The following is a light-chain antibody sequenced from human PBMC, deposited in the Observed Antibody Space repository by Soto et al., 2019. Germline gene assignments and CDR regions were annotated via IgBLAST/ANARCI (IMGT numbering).Light chain of an antibody. CDR1: QGIRNY. CDR2: AAS. J-gene: IGKJ3*01. V-gene: IGKV1-27*01. Sequence: DIPMTQSPTSLYASVVDRVTITCRASQGIRNYVAWYQQIPGKAPKLLIYAASTLQSGVPSRFSGSGSGTDFTLTINGLQPEDVATYSCQKYSSVPVFGPGTKVEIK. CDR3: QKYSSVPV.